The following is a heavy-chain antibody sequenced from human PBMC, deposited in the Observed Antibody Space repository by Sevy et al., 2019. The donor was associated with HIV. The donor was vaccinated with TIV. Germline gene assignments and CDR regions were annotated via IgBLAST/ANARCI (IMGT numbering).Heavy chain of an antibody. CDR2: IYTGGST. CDR1: GVTVSSNY. CDR3: ARGVYSGINY. Sequence: GGSLRLSCAVSGVTVSSNYMNWVRQAPGKGLEWVSVIYTGGSTYYADSVKVRFTISGDNSKNTLYLQMNSLRAEDTAVYYCARGVYSGINYWGQGTLVTVSS. J-gene: IGHJ4*02. D-gene: IGHD5-12*01. V-gene: IGHV3-66*01.